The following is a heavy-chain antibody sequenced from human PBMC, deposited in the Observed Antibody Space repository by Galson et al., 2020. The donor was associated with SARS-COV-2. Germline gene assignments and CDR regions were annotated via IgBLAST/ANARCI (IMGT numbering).Heavy chain of an antibody. D-gene: IGHD3-10*01. J-gene: IGHJ6*02. CDR3: AKRNELRWFGELVRSTYNNGMDV. CDR2: INHSGTT. CDR1: GGSFSGYF. Sequence: SETLSLTCAVYGGSFSGYFWTWIRQPPGKGLEWIGEINHSGTTNYNPSLKSRVAMSVDTSKNQFSLRLSSVTAADTAVYYCAKRNELRWFGELVRSTYNNGMDVWGQGTTVTVSS. V-gene: IGHV4-34*01.